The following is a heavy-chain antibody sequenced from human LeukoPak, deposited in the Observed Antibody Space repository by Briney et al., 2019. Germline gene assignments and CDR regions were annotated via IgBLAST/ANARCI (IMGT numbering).Heavy chain of an antibody. CDR1: GGTFSSYT. Sequence: ASVKVSCKASGGTFSSYTISWVRQAPGQGLEWMGRIIPILGIANYAQKFQGRVTITADKSTSTAYMELSSLRSEDTAVYYCARDYIYSSGWDIDYWGQGTLVTVSS. D-gene: IGHD6-19*01. CDR3: ARDYIYSSGWDIDY. J-gene: IGHJ4*02. V-gene: IGHV1-69*04. CDR2: IIPILGIA.